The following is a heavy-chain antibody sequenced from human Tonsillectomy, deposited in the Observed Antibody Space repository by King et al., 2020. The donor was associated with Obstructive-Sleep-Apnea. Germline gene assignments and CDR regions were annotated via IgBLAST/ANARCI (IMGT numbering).Heavy chain of an antibody. D-gene: IGHD4-17*01. V-gene: IGHV4-30-2*01. CDR3: ARYCPLGDYRREYYYYGMDV. CDR2: IYHSGST. Sequence: QLQESGSGLVKPSQTLSLTCAVSGGSISSGGYSWSWIRQPPGKGLEWIGYIYHSGSTYYNPSLKSRVTISVDRSKNQFSLKLSSVTAADTAVYYCARYCPLGDYRREYYYYGMDVWGQGTTVTVSS. J-gene: IGHJ6*02. CDR1: GGSISSGGYS.